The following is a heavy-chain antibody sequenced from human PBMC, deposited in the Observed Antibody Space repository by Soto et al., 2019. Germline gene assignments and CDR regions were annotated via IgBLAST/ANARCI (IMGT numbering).Heavy chain of an antibody. D-gene: IGHD3-3*01. CDR3: AIPSPHYDQPRYGMDV. CDR2: LIHIFGTA. Sequence: QVQLVQSGAEVKKPGSSVKVSCKASGGTFSSYAISWVRQAPGQGLGWMGGLIHIFGTANYSQKFQGRVTITADETTSTAYMELSSLRSEDTAVYYCAIPSPHYDQPRYGMDVWGQGTTVTVSS. CDR1: GGTFSSYA. J-gene: IGHJ6*02. V-gene: IGHV1-69*01.